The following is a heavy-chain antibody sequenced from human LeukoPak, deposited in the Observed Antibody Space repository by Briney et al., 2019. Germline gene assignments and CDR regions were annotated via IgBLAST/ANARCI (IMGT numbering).Heavy chain of an antibody. J-gene: IGHJ4*02. V-gene: IGHV3-23*01. Sequence: GGSLRLSCAASGFTFTSYAMSWVRQAPGKGLEWVSTITGSGDSTFYADSVKGRFTISRDNSKNTLYVQMNSLRAEDTAVYYCVKDSGPKQLVFFDSWGQGTLVTVSS. CDR1: GFTFTSYA. D-gene: IGHD6-13*01. CDR2: ITGSGDST. CDR3: VKDSGPKQLVFFDS.